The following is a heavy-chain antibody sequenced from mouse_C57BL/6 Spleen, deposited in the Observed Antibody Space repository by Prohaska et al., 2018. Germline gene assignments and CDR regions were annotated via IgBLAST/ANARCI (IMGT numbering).Heavy chain of an antibody. CDR3: AREDYDAWFAY. CDR2: IYTRSGNT. J-gene: IGHJ3*01. V-gene: IGHV1-66*01. D-gene: IGHD2-4*01. Sequence: QVQLQQSGPELVKPGASVKISCKASGYSFPSYYIHWVKQRPGQGLEWIGWIYTRSGNTYYNEKFKGKATLTADKSSSTAYMELRSLTSEDSAVYFCAREDYDAWFAYWGQGTLVTVSA. CDR1: GYSFPSYY.